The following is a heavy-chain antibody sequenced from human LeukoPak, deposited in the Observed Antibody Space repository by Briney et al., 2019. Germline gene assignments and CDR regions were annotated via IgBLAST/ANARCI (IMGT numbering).Heavy chain of an antibody. J-gene: IGHJ4*02. D-gene: IGHD3-9*01. CDR3: ARPYYDILTGFDGYYFDF. V-gene: IGHV1-2*02. CDR1: GYTFTGYY. CDR2: INPNSGGT. Sequence: ASVKVSCKASGYTFTGYYMHWVRQAPGQGLEWMGWINPNSGGTYYAQRFQGRVTMTRDTSISTAYMELSRLISDDTAVYYCARPYYDILTGFDGYYFDFWGQGTLVTVSS.